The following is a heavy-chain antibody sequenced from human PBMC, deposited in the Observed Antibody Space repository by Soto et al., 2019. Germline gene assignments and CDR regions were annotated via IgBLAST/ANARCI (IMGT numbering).Heavy chain of an antibody. J-gene: IGHJ4*02. Sequence: GASVKVSCKASGYTFTSYGIGWVRQAPGQGLEWMGWISAYNGITNYAQKLQGRVTMTTDTSTSTASMEMRRLRSDITAVYYCASGHIFGEIPFQYWGQGTLVAASS. CDR1: GYTFTSYG. V-gene: IGHV1-18*04. CDR3: ASGHIFGEIPFQY. D-gene: IGHD3-10*02. CDR2: ISAYNGIT.